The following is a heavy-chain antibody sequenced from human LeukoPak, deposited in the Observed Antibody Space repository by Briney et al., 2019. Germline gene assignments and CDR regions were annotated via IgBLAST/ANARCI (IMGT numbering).Heavy chain of an antibody. CDR2: IIPILGIA. CDR1: GGTFSSYA. CDR3: ASSQYYYDSSGYYY. Sequence: ASVKVSCTASGGTFSSYAISWVRQAPGQGLEWMGRIIPILGIANYAQKFQGRVTITADKSTSTAYMEMSSLRSEDTAVYYCASSQYYYDSSGYYYWGQGTLVTVSS. D-gene: IGHD3-22*01. J-gene: IGHJ4*02. V-gene: IGHV1-69*04.